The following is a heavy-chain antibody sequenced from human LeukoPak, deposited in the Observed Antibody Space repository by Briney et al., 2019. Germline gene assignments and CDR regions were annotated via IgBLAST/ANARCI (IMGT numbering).Heavy chain of an antibody. J-gene: IGHJ4*02. CDR2: INPEGSQT. CDR1: GFSFRSSW. Sequence: PGGSLRLSCAASGFSFRSSWMNWVRQAPGKGLQWVANINPEGSQTRFVDSVMGRSTMSKDNVKNSLYLQMNSLRVEGTAVFYCAAWTDRGYNFWGQGTVVTVSS. V-gene: IGHV3-7*01. D-gene: IGHD5-24*01. CDR3: AAWTDRGYNF.